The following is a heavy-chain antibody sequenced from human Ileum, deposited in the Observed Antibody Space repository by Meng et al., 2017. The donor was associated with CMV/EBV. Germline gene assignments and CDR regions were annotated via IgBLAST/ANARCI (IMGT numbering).Heavy chain of an antibody. J-gene: IGHJ4*02. CDR3: AKGWGSTSCYTTH. D-gene: IGHD2-2*01. CDR1: GFRISRSA. Sequence: CAASGFRISRSAMSWVRQAPGKGLEWVSVIYSGGSSTNYADSVKGRFTISRDNSKNTLYLQINSLRSEDTAVYYCAKGWGSTSCYTTHWGQGTLVTVSS. V-gene: IGHV3-23*03. CDR2: IYSGGSST.